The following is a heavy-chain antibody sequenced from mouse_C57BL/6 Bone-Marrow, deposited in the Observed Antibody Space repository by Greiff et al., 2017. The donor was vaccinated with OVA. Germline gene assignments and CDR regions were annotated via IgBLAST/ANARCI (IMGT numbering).Heavy chain of an antibody. CDR2: IDPSDSET. J-gene: IGHJ2*01. D-gene: IGHD4-1*01. Sequence: VQLQQPGAELVRPGSSVKLSCKASGYTFTSYWMHWVKQRPIQGLEWIGNIDPSDSETHYNQKFKDKATLTVDKSSSTAYMQLSSLTSEDSAVYYCARWRTGTLYFDDWGQGTTLTVSS. CDR1: GYTFTSYW. CDR3: ARWRTGTLYFDD. V-gene: IGHV1-52*01.